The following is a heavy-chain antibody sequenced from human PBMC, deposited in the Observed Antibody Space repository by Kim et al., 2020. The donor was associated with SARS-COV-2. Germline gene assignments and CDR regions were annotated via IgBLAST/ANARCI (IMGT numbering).Heavy chain of an antibody. CDR3: ARGSYSNYMYYFDY. D-gene: IGHD4-4*01. V-gene: IGHV4-34*01. J-gene: IGHJ4*02. Sequence: PSLKSRVTISVDTSKNQFSLRLSSVTAADTAVYYCARGSYSNYMYYFDYWGQGTLVTVSS.